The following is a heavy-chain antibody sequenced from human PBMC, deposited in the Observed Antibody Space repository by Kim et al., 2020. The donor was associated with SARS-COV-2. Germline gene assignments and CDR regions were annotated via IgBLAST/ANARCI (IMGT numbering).Heavy chain of an antibody. V-gene: IGHV1-2*02. CDR3: ASQLRITMIVVVHYAFDI. D-gene: IGHD3-22*01. J-gene: IGHJ3*02. CDR1: GYTFTGYY. Sequence: ASVKVSCKASGYTFTGYYMHWVRQAPGQGLEWMGWINPNSGGKNYAQKFQGRVTMTRDTSISTAYMELSRLRSDDTAVYYCASQLRITMIVVVHYAFDIWGQGTMVTVSS. CDR2: INPNSGGK.